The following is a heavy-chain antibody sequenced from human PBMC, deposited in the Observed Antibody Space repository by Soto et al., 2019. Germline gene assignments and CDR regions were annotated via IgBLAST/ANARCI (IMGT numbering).Heavy chain of an antibody. D-gene: IGHD6-19*01. CDR3: ARGMAGTGFDY. J-gene: IGHJ4*02. CDR2: ISSNGGST. Sequence: EVQLVESGEGLVQPGGSLRLSCAASGFTFSSYAMHWARQAPGKGLEYVSAISSNGGSTYYADSVKGRFTISRDNSKNTLYLQMGSLRAEDMAVYYCARGMAGTGFDYWGQGTLVTVSS. CDR1: GFTFSSYA. V-gene: IGHV3-64*02.